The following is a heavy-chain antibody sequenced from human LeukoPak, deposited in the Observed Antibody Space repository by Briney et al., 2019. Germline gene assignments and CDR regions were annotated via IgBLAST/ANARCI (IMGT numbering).Heavy chain of an antibody. V-gene: IGHV3-7*01. J-gene: IGHJ4*02. CDR1: GFTFSSYW. Sequence: GGSLRLSCAASGFTFSSYWMSWVRQAPGKGLEWVANIKQDGSEKYYVDSVKGRFTISRDNAKNSLYLQMYSLRAEDTAVYYCASPLVDGIAGYYWGQGTLVTVSS. D-gene: IGHD6-13*01. CDR2: IKQDGSEK. CDR3: ASPLVDGIAGYY.